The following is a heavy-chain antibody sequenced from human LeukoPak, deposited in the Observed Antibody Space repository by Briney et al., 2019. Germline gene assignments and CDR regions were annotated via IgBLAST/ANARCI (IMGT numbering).Heavy chain of an antibody. CDR2: IDWDDDK. CDR3: ARTHPYSSSWYPWFDP. Sequence: SGPTLVNPTQTLTLTCSFSGFSLSTSGMCVSWIRQPPGEALEWLARIDWDDDKYYSTSLKTRLTISKDTSKNQVVLTMTNMDPVDTATYYCARTHPYSSSWYPWFDPWGQGTLVTVSS. J-gene: IGHJ5*02. V-gene: IGHV2-70*11. CDR1: GFSLSTSGMC. D-gene: IGHD6-13*01.